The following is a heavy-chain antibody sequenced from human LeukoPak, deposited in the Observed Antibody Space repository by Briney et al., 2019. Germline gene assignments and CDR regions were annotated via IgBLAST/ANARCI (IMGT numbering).Heavy chain of an antibody. CDR2: ISGDGGST. J-gene: IGHJ4*02. CDR1: GFSLSTYD. D-gene: IGHD4-17*01. V-gene: IGHV3-43*02. CDR3: AKGSLYGDYFYFDY. Sequence: GGSLRLSCVASGFSLSTYDMYWVRQAPGKGLEWVSLISGDGGSTYYADSVKGRFTISRDNSKNSLYLQMNSLRTEDTALYYCAKGSLYGDYFYFDYWGQGTLVTVSS.